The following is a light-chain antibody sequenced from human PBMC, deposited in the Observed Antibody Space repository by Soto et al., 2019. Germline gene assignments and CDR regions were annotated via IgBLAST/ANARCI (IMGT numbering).Light chain of an antibody. V-gene: IGKV1-39*01. J-gene: IGKJ1*01. CDR3: QQSYSTPLCT. CDR1: QSISSY. Sequence: DIQMTQSPSSLSASVGDRVTITCRASQSISSYLNWYQQKPGKAPKLLIYAASSLQSGVPSRFSGSGSGTDFTLTISSLQPEDFATYYYQQSYSTPLCTFGQGTKVQIK. CDR2: AAS.